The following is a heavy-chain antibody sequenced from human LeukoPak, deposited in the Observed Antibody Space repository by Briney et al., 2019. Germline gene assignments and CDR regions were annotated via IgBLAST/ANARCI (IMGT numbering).Heavy chain of an antibody. J-gene: IGHJ4*02. CDR3: ARDRRSYGYPDFDY. CDR1: GFTFSRYW. Sequence: GGSLRLSCAASGFTFSRYWMHWVRQAPGKGLEWVSYISSSGSTIYYADSVKGRFTISRDNAKNSLYLQMNSLRAEDTAVYYCARDRRSYGYPDFDYWGQGTLVTVSS. CDR2: ISSSGSTI. D-gene: IGHD5-18*01. V-gene: IGHV3-48*03.